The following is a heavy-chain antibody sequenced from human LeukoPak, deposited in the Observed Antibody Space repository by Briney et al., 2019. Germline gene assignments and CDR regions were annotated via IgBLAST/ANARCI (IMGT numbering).Heavy chain of an antibody. CDR1: GGSFSGYY. Sequence: SETLSLTCAVYGGSFSGYYWSWIRQPPGKGLEWIGEINHSGSTNYNPSLKSRVTISVDTSKNQSSLKLSSVTAADTAVYYCARGDYGDYVADPWGQGTLVTVSS. CDR2: INHSGST. D-gene: IGHD4-17*01. CDR3: ARGDYGDYVADP. V-gene: IGHV4-34*01. J-gene: IGHJ5*02.